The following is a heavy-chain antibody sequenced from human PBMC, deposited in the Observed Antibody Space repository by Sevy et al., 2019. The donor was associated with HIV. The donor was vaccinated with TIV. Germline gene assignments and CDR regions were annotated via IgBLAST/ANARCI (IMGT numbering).Heavy chain of an antibody. J-gene: IGHJ4*02. V-gene: IGHV3-15*07. CDR1: GFTFTNAW. D-gene: IGHD6-13*01. CDR2: IKSKTDGGTT. Sequence: GGSLRLSCAASGFTFTNAWMNWVRQAPGKGLEWVGHIKSKTDGGTTDYAAPVKGRFTISRDDSENTLYLQMNSLKSEDTAVYYCTTEWIDSSSWYGDYWGQGTLVTVSS. CDR3: TTEWIDSSSWYGDY.